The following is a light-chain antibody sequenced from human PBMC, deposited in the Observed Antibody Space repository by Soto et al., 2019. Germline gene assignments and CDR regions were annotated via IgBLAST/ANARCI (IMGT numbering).Light chain of an antibody. CDR3: QQSFSSPPWT. Sequence: DIQMTQPPSSLSASVGDSVTITCRASQNIKTYLNWYQQKPGKAPNLLIYAASSLHSGVPSRFSGSGSGTDFTLTISSLQPEDFATYYCQQSFSSPPWTFGQGTRWIS. CDR1: QNIKTY. J-gene: IGKJ1*01. CDR2: AAS. V-gene: IGKV1-39*01.